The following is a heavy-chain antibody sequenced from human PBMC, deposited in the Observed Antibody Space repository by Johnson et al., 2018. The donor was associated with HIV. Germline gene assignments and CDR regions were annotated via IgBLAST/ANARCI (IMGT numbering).Heavy chain of an antibody. V-gene: IGHV3-66*01. CDR2: IYSGGST. CDR1: GFTVSSNY. Sequence: VLLVESGGGLVQPGGSLRLSCAVSGFTVSSNYMSWVRQAPGKGLEWVSVIYSGGSTYYADSVKGRFTISRDNSKNTLYLQMNSLRAEDTAVYYCAISLLVVVGHDAFDIWGQGTMVTVSS. D-gene: IGHD3-22*01. CDR3: AISLLVVVGHDAFDI. J-gene: IGHJ3*02.